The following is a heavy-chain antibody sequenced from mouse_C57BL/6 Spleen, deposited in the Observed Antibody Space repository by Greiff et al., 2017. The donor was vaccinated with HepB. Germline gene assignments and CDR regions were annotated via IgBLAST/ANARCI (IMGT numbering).Heavy chain of an antibody. J-gene: IGHJ4*01. CDR3: AVMVTTGYYAMDY. CDR1: GYTFTDYY. CDR2: INPNNGGT. D-gene: IGHD2-2*01. V-gene: IGHV1-26*01. Sequence: EVQLQQSGPELVKPGASVKISCKASGYTFTDYYMNWVKQSHGKSLEWIGDINPNNGGTSYNQKFKGKATLTVDKSSSTAYMELRSLTSEDSAVYDCAVMVTTGYYAMDYWGQGTSVTVSS.